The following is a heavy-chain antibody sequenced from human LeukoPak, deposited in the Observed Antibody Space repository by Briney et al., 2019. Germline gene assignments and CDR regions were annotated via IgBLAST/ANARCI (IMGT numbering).Heavy chain of an antibody. Sequence: SETLSLTCTVSGGSISSGDYYWSWIRQPPGKGLEWIGFIYYSGSTYYNPSLKSRVTISVDTSKNQFSLKLSSVTAADTAVYYCARGSVVPAALYYYGMDVWGQGTTVTVSS. CDR3: ARGSVVPAALYYYGMDV. V-gene: IGHV4-30-4*01. J-gene: IGHJ6*02. D-gene: IGHD2-2*01. CDR2: IYYSGST. CDR1: GGSISSGDYY.